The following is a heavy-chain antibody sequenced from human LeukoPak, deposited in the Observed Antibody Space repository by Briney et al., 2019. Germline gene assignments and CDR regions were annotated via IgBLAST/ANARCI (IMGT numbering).Heavy chain of an antibody. D-gene: IGHD6-13*01. V-gene: IGHV4-39*01. J-gene: IGHJ4*02. Sequence: PSETLSLTCTVSGGSISSSSYYWGWIRQPPGKGLEWIGSIYYSGSTYYNPSLKSRVTISVDTSKNQFSLKLSAVTAADMAVYYCARHRKIAAPLDYWGQGTLVTVSS. CDR3: ARHRKIAAPLDY. CDR2: IYYSGST. CDR1: GGSISSSSYY.